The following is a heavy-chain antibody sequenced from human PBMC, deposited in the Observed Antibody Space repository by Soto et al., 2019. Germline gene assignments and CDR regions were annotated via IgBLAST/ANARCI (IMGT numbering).Heavy chain of an antibody. CDR1: GYTFTGYY. D-gene: IGHD5-18*01. CDR3: AREFEDSYGYYYYYGMDV. J-gene: IGHJ6*02. CDR2: INPNSGGT. V-gene: IGHV1-2*04. Sequence: QVQLVQSGAEVKKPGASVKVSCKASGYTFTGYYMHWVRQAPGQGLEWMGWINPNSGGTNYAQKFPGWVTMTRDTSISTAYMELSRLRSDDTAVYYCAREFEDSYGYYYYYGMDVWGQGTTVTVSS.